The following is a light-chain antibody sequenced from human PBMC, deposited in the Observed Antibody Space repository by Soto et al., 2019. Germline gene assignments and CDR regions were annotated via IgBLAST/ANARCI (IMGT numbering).Light chain of an antibody. CDR2: DVG. V-gene: IGLV2-14*01. J-gene: IGLJ2*01. CDR3: SSYTSSSTLVV. CDR1: SSDVGGYNY. Sequence: QSALTQPASVSGSPGQSITISCTGTSSDVGGYNYVSWYQQHPGKAPKLIIYDVGNRPSGVSNRFSGSKSGNTASLTISGLQAEDEADYHCSSYTSSSTLVVFGGGTKLTVL.